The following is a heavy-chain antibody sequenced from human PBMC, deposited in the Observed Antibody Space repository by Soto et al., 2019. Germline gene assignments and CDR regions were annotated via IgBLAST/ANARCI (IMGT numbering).Heavy chain of an antibody. V-gene: IGHV4-34*01. D-gene: IGHD6-19*01. Sequence: SETLSLTCAVYGGSFSGYYWSWIRQPPGKGLEWIGEINHSGSTNYNPSLKSRVTISVDTSKNQFSLKLSPVTAADTAVYYCARGLAVAGTFDYWGQGTLVTVSS. J-gene: IGHJ4*02. CDR1: GGSFSGYY. CDR3: ARGLAVAGTFDY. CDR2: INHSGST.